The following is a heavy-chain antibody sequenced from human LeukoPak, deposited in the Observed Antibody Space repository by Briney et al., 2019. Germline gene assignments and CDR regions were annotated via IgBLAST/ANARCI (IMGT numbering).Heavy chain of an antibody. CDR3: ASLVEMATTDDY. CDR1: GFTFSSYG. J-gene: IGHJ4*02. CDR2: ISSSSSYI. V-gene: IGHV3-21*01. Sequence: GGSLRLSCAASGFTFSSYGMNWVRQAPGKGLEWVSSISSSSSYIYYADSVKGRFTISRDNAKNSLYLQMNSLRAEDTAVYYCASLVEMATTDDYWGQGTLVTVSS. D-gene: IGHD5-24*01.